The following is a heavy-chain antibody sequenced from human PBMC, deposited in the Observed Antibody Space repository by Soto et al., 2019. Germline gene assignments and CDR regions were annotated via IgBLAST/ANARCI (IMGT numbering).Heavy chain of an antibody. CDR1: GFMFSSHG. V-gene: IGHV3-33*01. CDR3: GPDTLDY. CDR2: IWYDGSTK. Sequence: QAQLVESGGGVVQPGRSLRLSCAASGFMFSSHGMHWIRQAPGKGLEWVAVIWYDGSTKYYADSVKGRFTLSRDNSKNTLYLQMNSLRVEDTAVYYCGPDTLDYWGQGTLVTVSS. J-gene: IGHJ4*02.